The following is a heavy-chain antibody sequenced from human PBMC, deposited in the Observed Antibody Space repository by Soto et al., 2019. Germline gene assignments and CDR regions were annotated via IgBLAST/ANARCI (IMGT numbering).Heavy chain of an antibody. J-gene: IGHJ4*02. CDR3: GKGSPVTYKAFDS. D-gene: IGHD4-17*01. Sequence: EVQLLESGGGLVQPGGSLRLSCAASGFTFSSYAMRWVRQAPGKGLEWVSAISGSGTNTYYADSVKGRFTISRDNSKNIGYLQMNSLRAEDTGVYYCGKGSPVTYKAFDSWGQGTLVTVSS. CDR2: ISGSGTNT. V-gene: IGHV3-23*01. CDR1: GFTFSSYA.